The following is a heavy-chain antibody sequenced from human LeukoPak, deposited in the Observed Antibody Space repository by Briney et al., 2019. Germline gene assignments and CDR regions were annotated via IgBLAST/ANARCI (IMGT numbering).Heavy chain of an antibody. D-gene: IGHD3-16*01. CDR1: GFTFNSEP. CDR3: ARDYDWAFDY. Sequence: GGSLRLSCVMSGFTFNSEPMNWVRQAPGKGLDWIAHIRSDSKTIVYADSVKGRFTISRDNAKNSLSLQMNSLRAEDTAVYFCARDYDWAFDYWGQGILATVAS. J-gene: IGHJ4*02. V-gene: IGHV3-48*01. CDR2: IRSDSKTI.